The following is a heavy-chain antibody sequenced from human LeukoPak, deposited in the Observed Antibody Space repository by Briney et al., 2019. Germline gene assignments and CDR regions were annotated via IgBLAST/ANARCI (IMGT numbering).Heavy chain of an antibody. Sequence: SVKVCCKASGGTFSSYAISWVRQAPGQGLEWMGGIIPIFGTANYAQKFQGRVTITTDESTSTAYMELSSLRSEDTAVYYCARALMPEGYYYYYMDVWGKGTTVTVSS. J-gene: IGHJ6*03. V-gene: IGHV1-69*05. CDR2: IIPIFGTA. CDR1: GGTFSSYA. CDR3: ARALMPEGYYYYYMDV. D-gene: IGHD1-14*01.